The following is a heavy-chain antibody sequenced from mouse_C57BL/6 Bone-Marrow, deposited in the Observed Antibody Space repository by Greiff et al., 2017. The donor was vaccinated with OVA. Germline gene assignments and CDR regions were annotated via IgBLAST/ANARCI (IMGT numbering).Heavy chain of an antibody. V-gene: IGHV7-1*01. CDR1: GFTFSDFY. CDR2: SRNKANDYTT. J-gene: IGHJ4*01. CDR3: ARDDTGSYAMDY. Sequence: EMQGVESGGGLVQSGRSLRLSCATSGFTFSDFYMEWVRQAPGKGLEWIAASRNKANDYTTEYSASVKGRFIVSRDTSQSILYLQMNALRAEDTAIYYCARDDTGSYAMDYWGQGTSVTVSS.